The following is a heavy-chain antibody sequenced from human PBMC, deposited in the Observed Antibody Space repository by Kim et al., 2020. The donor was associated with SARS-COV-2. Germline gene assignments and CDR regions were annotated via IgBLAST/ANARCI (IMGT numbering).Heavy chain of an antibody. CDR1: GFTFSNNG. CDR2: IWYDGSNK. CDR3: ARDFLVRENWFDP. V-gene: IGHV3-33*01. Sequence: GGSLRLSCEASGFTFSNNGMHWVRQAPGKGLEWVAVIWYDGSNKYYADSVKGRFTISRDNSKNTLYLQMNSLRAEDTAVYYCARDFLVRENWFDPWGQGTLVTVSS. J-gene: IGHJ5*02. D-gene: IGHD3-10*01.